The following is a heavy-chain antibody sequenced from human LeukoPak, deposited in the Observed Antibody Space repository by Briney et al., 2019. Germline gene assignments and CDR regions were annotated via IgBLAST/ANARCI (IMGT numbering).Heavy chain of an antibody. CDR3: ARAAGELLPFDYFDY. D-gene: IGHD3-10*01. CDR2: ITSSSSYI. Sequence: GGSLRLSCAASGFTFGRYSMNWVRQAPGKGLEWVSSITSSSSYIYYADSVKGRFTISRDNVKNSLYLQMNSLRAQDKAGYYCARAAGELLPFDYFDYWGPGTLGTVSS. V-gene: IGHV3-21*06. CDR1: GFTFGRYS. J-gene: IGHJ4*02.